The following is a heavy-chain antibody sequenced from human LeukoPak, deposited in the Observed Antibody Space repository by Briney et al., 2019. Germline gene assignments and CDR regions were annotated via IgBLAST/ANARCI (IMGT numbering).Heavy chain of an antibody. J-gene: IGHJ6*03. CDR2: IYYSGST. CDR1: DGSLISSSYY. D-gene: IGHD3-10*01. Sequence: SETLSLTCTVSDGSLISSSYYWGWIRQPPGKGLEGIGSIYYSGSTYYHPALKSQITIYVEKSKNPVSLQLSPVAAGDEAVYYCARHLYGSGSYYLDVWGKGTTVTVSS. CDR3: ARHLYGSGSYYLDV. V-gene: IGHV4-39*01.